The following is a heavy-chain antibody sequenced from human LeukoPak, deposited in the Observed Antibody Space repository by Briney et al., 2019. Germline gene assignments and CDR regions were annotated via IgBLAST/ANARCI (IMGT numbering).Heavy chain of an antibody. D-gene: IGHD3-16*01. Sequence: RGSLRLSCTGSGFPFCVYWMHWVRQAPGEGLTWVSRINSDGTVINYADSVSGRFTISRDNARNTLFLQMDNLRVDDTAIYYCAREEAGVEGEDAFDVWGGGTMVIVSS. CDR1: GFPFCVYW. CDR3: AREEAGVEGEDAFDV. V-gene: IGHV3-74*01. CDR2: INSDGTVI. J-gene: IGHJ3*01.